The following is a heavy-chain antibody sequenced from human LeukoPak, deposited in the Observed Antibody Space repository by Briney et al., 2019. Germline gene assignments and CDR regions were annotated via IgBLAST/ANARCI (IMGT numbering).Heavy chain of an antibody. Sequence: GGSLRLTCAVSGFTFSSYRMNWVRQAPGKGLEWVSYISSSSSTIYYADSVKGRFTISRDNAKNSLYLQMNSLRAEDTAVYYCARGRASYGPTPFDYWGQGTLVTVSS. V-gene: IGHV3-48*04. D-gene: IGHD5-18*01. J-gene: IGHJ4*02. CDR3: ARGRASYGPTPFDY. CDR2: ISSSSSTI. CDR1: GFTFSSYR.